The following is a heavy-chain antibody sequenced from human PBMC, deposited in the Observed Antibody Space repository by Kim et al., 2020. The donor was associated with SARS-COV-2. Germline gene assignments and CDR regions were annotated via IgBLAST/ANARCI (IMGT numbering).Heavy chain of an antibody. D-gene: IGHD3-3*01. CDR1: GGSISSYY. CDR3: ARIPPRHIMDYDFWSGYADYYYYYMDV. J-gene: IGHJ6*03. Sequence: SETLSLTCTVSGGSISSYYWSWIRQPPGKGLEWIGYIYYSGSTNYNPSLKSRVTISVDTSKNQFSLKLSSVTAADTAMYYCARIPPRHIMDYDFWSGYADYYYYYMDVWGKGTTVTVSS. V-gene: IGHV4-59*01. CDR2: IYYSGST.